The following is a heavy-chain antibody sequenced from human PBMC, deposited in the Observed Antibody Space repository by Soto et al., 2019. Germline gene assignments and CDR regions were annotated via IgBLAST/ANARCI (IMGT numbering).Heavy chain of an antibody. CDR1: GXTFSNAC. CDR2: IKSKTDGGTT. CDR3: TTDKTLVPTYGMDV. Sequence: GSLRLTCAASGXTFSNACMSWVRQAPGKGLEWVGRIKSKTDGGTTDYAATVKGRFTISRDDSKNTLYLQMNSLKTEDTAVYYCTTDKTLVPTYGMDVWGQGTTVTVSS. V-gene: IGHV3-15*01. D-gene: IGHD5-12*01. J-gene: IGHJ6*02.